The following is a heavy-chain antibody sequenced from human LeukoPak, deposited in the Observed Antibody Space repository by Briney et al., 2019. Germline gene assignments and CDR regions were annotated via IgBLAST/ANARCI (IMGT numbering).Heavy chain of an antibody. CDR2: INPNSGGT. Sequence: ASVKVSCKASGYTFTSYGISWVRQAPGQGLEWMGWINPNSGGTNYAQKFQGWVTMTRDTSISTAYMELSRLRSDDTAVYYCARGGGYQLVEFDYWGQGTLVTVSS. CDR1: GYTFTSYG. CDR3: ARGGGYQLVEFDY. J-gene: IGHJ4*02. D-gene: IGHD2-2*01. V-gene: IGHV1-2*04.